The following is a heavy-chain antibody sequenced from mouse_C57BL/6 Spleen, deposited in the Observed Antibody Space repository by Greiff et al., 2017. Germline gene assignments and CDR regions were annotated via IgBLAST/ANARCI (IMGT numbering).Heavy chain of an antibody. D-gene: IGHD2-1*01. Sequence: VHVKQSGPELVKPGASVKISCKASGYSFTDYNMNWVKQSNGKSLEWIGVINPNYGTTSYNQKFKGKATLTVDQSSSTAYMQLNSLTSEDSAVYYCAREDDGTSWFAYWGQGTLVTVSA. V-gene: IGHV1-39*01. CDR1: GYSFTDYN. CDR3: AREDDGTSWFAY. CDR2: INPNYGTT. J-gene: IGHJ3*01.